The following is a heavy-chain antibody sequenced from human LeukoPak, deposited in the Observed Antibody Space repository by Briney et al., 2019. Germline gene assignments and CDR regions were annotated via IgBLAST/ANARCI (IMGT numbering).Heavy chain of an antibody. CDR2: ISGSGVST. CDR3: ATDGVGSRGYGDLDY. Sequence: GGSLRLSCAASGFTFSSYGMHWVRQAPGKGLEWVSGISGSGVSTFYADSVKGRFTISRDNSKNTLYLQMNSLRAEDTAVYYCATDGVGSRGYGDLDYWGQGTLVTVSS. CDR1: GFTFSSYG. J-gene: IGHJ4*02. D-gene: IGHD1-26*01. V-gene: IGHV3-23*01.